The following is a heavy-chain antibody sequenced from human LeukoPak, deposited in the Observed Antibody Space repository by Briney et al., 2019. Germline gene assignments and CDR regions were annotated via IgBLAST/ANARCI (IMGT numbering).Heavy chain of an antibody. D-gene: IGHD4-17*01. V-gene: IGHV1-69*06. Sequence: ASVKVSCKASGGTFSSYAISWVRQAPGQGLEWMGGIIPIFGTANYAQKFQGRVTITADKSTSTAYMELSSLRSEDTAVYYCARDDYGDSKGWFDPWGQGTLVTVSS. CDR1: GGTFSSYA. CDR3: ARDDYGDSKGWFDP. CDR2: IIPIFGTA. J-gene: IGHJ5*02.